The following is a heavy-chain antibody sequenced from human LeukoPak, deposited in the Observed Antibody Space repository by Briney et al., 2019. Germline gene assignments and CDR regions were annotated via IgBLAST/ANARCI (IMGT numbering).Heavy chain of an antibody. J-gene: IGHJ4*02. CDR2: ISSSGSTI. D-gene: IGHD3-22*01. V-gene: IGHV3-48*03. CDR3: ARDGYYYDSSGYSPFDS. Sequence: PGGSLRLSCAASGFTFSSYEMNWVRQAPGKGLEWVSYISSSGSTIYYADSVKGRFTISRDNAKNSLYLQMNNLRAEDTAVYYCARDGYYYDSSGYSPFDSWGQGTLVTVSS. CDR1: GFTFSSYE.